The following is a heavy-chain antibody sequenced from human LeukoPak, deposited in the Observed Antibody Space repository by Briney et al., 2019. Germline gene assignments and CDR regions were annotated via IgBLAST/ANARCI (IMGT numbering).Heavy chain of an antibody. CDR2: IFSGDST. V-gene: IGHV3-66*01. CDR1: GFIVSSKY. Sequence: PGGSLRLSCAASGFIVSSKYMSWVRQAPGKGLEWVSIIFSGDSTYYADSVKGRFTISRDNSKNTAYLQMNSLRAEDTAVYYCARVGAVAAADCWGQGTLVTVSS. D-gene: IGHD6-19*01. CDR3: ARVGAVAAADC. J-gene: IGHJ4*02.